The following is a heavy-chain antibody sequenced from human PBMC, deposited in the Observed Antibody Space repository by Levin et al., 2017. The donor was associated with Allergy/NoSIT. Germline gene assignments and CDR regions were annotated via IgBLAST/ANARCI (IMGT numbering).Heavy chain of an antibody. Sequence: GGSLRLSCAASGFTFSSYWMHWVRQAPGKGLVWVSRINSDGSSTSYADSVKGRFTISRDNAKNTLYLQMNSLRAEDTAVYYCARVGGAVERLRGRHYYYMDVWGKGTTVTVSS. D-gene: IGHD1-1*01. V-gene: IGHV3-74*01. CDR1: GFTFSSYW. J-gene: IGHJ6*03. CDR3: ARVGGAVERLRGRHYYYMDV. CDR2: INSDGSST.